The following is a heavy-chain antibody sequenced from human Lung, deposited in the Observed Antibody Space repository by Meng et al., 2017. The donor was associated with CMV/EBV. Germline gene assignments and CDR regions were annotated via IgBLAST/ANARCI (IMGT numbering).Heavy chain of an antibody. D-gene: IGHD2-15*01. CDR2: MNTNSGNT. Sequence: ASVKVSCKASGYTFTRYDINWVRQAAGQGLEWMGWMNTNSGNTGYAQNFQGRVTMTRNTATGTAYMELTSLKSEDTAVYYCAREETLVEASAVGRAKYYYSGMDAWGQGTTVTVSS. CDR1: GYTFTRYD. V-gene: IGHV1-8*01. J-gene: IGHJ6*02. CDR3: AREETLVEASAVGRAKYYYSGMDA.